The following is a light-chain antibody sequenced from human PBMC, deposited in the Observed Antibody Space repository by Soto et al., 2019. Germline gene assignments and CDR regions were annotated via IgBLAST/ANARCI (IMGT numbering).Light chain of an antibody. CDR1: SSNIGAGYD. V-gene: IGLV1-40*01. J-gene: IGLJ2*01. CDR2: GNS. CDR3: QSYDSSRPEGV. Sequence: QSVLTQPPSVSGAPGQRVTISCTGSSSNIGAGYDVHWYQQLPGTAPKLLSYGNSNRPSGVPDRFSGSKSGTSASLAITGLQAEDEADYYCQSYDSSRPEGVFGGGTQLTVL.